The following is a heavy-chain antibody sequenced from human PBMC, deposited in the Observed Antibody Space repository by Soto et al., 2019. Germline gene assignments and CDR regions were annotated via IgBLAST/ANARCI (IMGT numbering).Heavy chain of an antibody. Sequence: PSETLSLTCDASGGSISSINWWSWVRQPPGKGLKWIGEIYHSGSTTYNPSLKSRVTISVDKSKNQFSLKLKSVTAADTAIYYCARGGGPDIAYGMDVWGQGTTVTVSS. V-gene: IGHV4-4*02. CDR3: ARGGGPDIAYGMDV. J-gene: IGHJ6*02. CDR1: GGSISSINW. CDR2: IYHSGST. D-gene: IGHD5-12*01.